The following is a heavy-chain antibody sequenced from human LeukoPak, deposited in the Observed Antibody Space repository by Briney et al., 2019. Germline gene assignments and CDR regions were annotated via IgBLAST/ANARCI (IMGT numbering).Heavy chain of an antibody. J-gene: IGHJ5*02. D-gene: IGHD3-10*01. Sequence: PSETLSLTCTVSGGSISSYYWRWIRQPAGKGLEWIGGIYTSGSTNYNPSLKSRVTMSVDTSKNQFSLKLSSVTAADTAVYYCARDHYYGSGSFNNWFDPWGQGTLVTVSS. CDR3: ARDHYYGSGSFNNWFDP. CDR2: IYTSGST. V-gene: IGHV4-4*07. CDR1: GGSISSYY.